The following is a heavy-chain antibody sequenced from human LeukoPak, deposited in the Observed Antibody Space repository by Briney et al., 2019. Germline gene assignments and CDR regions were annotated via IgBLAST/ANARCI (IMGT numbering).Heavy chain of an antibody. Sequence: GGSLRLSCGASGFTFGTYWMHWVRQAPGKGLVWVSGINSDGGTTTYADSVKGRFTISRDNAKNSLSLQMNSLRVEDTALYYCARGGISIFGVVIYMDVWGKGTTVTVSS. D-gene: IGHD3-3*01. CDR2: INSDGGTT. CDR1: GFTFGTYW. J-gene: IGHJ6*03. V-gene: IGHV3-74*01. CDR3: ARGGISIFGVVIYMDV.